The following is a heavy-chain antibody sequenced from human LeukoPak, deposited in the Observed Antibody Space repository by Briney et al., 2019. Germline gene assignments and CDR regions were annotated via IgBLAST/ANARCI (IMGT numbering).Heavy chain of an antibody. V-gene: IGHV3-11*01. D-gene: IGHD3-3*01. J-gene: IGHJ5*02. CDR1: GFTFSDHY. Sequence: PGGSLRLSCAASGFTFSDHYMSWIRQAPGKGLEWVSYISGSGSTIYYAASVRGRFTISRDNAKNSLYLQMNSLSAEDTAIYYCAREGITIFGVANSNWFDPWGQGTLVTVSS. CDR3: AREGITIFGVANSNWFDP. CDR2: ISGSGSTI.